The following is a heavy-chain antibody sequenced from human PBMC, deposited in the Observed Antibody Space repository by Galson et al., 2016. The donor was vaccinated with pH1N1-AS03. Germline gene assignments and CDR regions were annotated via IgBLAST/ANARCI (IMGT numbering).Heavy chain of an antibody. CDR2: INPNSGGT. V-gene: IGHV1-2*02. CDR1: GYTFTEYY. J-gene: IGHJ6*02. Sequence: SVKVSCKASGYTFTEYYMYWVRQAPGRGLEWMGWINPNSGGTKSAQKFQGRVTMTRDTSINTAYMELSSLRSDDTAVYYRARGDYFGSGTYKPYYAMDVWGQGTTVTVSS. D-gene: IGHD3-10*01. CDR3: ARGDYFGSGTYKPYYAMDV.